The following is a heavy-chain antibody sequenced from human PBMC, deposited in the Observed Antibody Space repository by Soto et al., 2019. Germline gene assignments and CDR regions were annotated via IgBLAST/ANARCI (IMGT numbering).Heavy chain of an antibody. CDR3: AGGMFQWLVQYYFDY. J-gene: IGHJ4*02. Sequence: QVQLQQWGAGLLKPSETLSLTCAVYGGSFSGYYWSWIRQPPGKGLEWIGEINHSGSTNYNPSLKSRVTITVDTCQNQFSLKLSSVTPADPAVYYCAGGMFQWLVQYYFDYWRQGTLVTVSS. CDR2: INHSGST. D-gene: IGHD6-19*01. V-gene: IGHV4-34*01. CDR1: GGSFSGYY.